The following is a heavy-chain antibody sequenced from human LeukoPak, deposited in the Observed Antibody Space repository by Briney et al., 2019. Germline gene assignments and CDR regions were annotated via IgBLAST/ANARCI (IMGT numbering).Heavy chain of an antibody. V-gene: IGHV3-33*01. CDR1: GFTFSSYG. CDR3: ARGSGMIVVAGP. CDR2: IWYDGSNK. Sequence: PGGSLRLSCAASGFTFSSYGMHWVRQAPGKGLEWVAVIWYDGSNKYYADSVKGRFTISRDNSKNTLYLQMNSLRAEDTAVYYCARGSGMIVVAGPWGQGTLVTVSS. D-gene: IGHD3-22*01. J-gene: IGHJ4*02.